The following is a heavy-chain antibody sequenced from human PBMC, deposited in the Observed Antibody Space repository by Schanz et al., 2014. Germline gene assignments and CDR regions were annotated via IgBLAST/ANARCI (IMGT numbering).Heavy chain of an antibody. D-gene: IGHD1-26*01. Sequence: VHLVESGGGLVQPGGSLRISCAASGFTFSGYAMSWVRQAPGKGLEWVSSIVGGGGRTYYADSVKGRFTISRDNSKNTLYLQMNSLRAEDTAVYYCARDRVGASSYFDYWGQGTLVTVSS. CDR2: IVGGGGRT. CDR1: GFTFSGYA. V-gene: IGHV3-23*04. J-gene: IGHJ4*02. CDR3: ARDRVGASSYFDY.